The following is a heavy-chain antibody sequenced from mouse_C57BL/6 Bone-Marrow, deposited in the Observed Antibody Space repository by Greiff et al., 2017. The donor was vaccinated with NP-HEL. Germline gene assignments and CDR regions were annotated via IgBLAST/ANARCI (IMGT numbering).Heavy chain of an antibody. Sequence: QVHVKQSGPGLVQPSQSLSITCTVSGFSLTSYGVHWVRQSPGKGLEWLGVIWSGGSTDYNAAFISRLSISKDNSKSQVFFKMNSLQADDTAIYYCARNRGYDGYYLFAYWGQGTLVTVSA. CDR1: GFSLTSYG. CDR3: ARNRGYDGYYLFAY. J-gene: IGHJ3*01. D-gene: IGHD2-3*01. V-gene: IGHV2-2*01. CDR2: IWSGGST.